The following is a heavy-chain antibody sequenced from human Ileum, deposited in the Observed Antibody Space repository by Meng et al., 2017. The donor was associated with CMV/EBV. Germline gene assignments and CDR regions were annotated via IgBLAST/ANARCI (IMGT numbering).Heavy chain of an antibody. CDR1: GFTFSDFW. J-gene: IGHJ4*02. CDR3: ARPPARMLDY. CDR2: INQDGAIE. D-gene: IGHD2-2*01. Sequence: GGSLRLSCAVSGFTFSDFWMTWLRQSPGRGLEWVANINQDGAIEQYLDSVKGRFIVSRDNAKNLLYLQMNILRAEDTAVYYCARPPARMLDYWGRGTLVTVSS. V-gene: IGHV3-7*01.